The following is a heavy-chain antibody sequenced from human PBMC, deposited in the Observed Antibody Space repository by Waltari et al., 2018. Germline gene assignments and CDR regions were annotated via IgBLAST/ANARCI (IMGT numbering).Heavy chain of an antibody. V-gene: IGHV1-18*01. D-gene: IGHD4-17*01. CDR3: VRGDGDYPFDY. J-gene: IGHJ4*02. Sequence: QVQLVQSRAEVKKPGASVKVSCKASGTTFTGHGISGVRQAPGHGLEWMGWISPYNGNTNYAQKLQGRVTMTTDTSTSTAYMELRSLRSDDTAVYYCVRGDGDYPFDYWGQGTLVTVSS. CDR1: GTTFTGHG. CDR2: ISPYNGNT.